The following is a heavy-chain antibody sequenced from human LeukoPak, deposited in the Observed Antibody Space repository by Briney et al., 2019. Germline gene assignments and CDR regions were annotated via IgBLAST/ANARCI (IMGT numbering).Heavy chain of an antibody. V-gene: IGHV3-30*18. Sequence: GSLRLSCAASGFTFSSYGMHWVRQAPGKGLEWVAVISYDGSNKYYADSVKGRFTISRDNSKNTLYLQMNSLRAEDTAVYYCANLGYWGQGTLVTVSS. J-gene: IGHJ4*02. CDR2: ISYDGSNK. CDR1: GFTFSSYG. D-gene: IGHD3-16*01. CDR3: ANLGY.